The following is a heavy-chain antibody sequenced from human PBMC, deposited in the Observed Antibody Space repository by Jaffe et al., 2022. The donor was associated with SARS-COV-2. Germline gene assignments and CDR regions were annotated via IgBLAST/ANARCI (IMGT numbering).Heavy chain of an antibody. CDR3: TRTTGMDY. CDR1: GYSFTNYL. J-gene: IGHJ4*02. V-gene: IGHV1-46*01. CDR2: INPSGGST. Sequence: QVQLVQSGAEVKKPGASVKVSCKASGYSFTNYLMYWVRQAPGQGLEWMGMINPSGGSTNYAQKFQGRITVTRDTSTNTVYMELSSLRSEDTAIYYCTRTTGMDYWGQGTLVTVSS. D-gene: IGHD1-1*01.